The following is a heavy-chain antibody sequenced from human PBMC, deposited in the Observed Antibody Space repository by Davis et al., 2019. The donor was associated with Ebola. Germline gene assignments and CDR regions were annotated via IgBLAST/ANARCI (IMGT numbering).Heavy chain of an antibody. CDR1: GGSTTSSSSY. CDR2: IYYSGIT. Sequence: MPSDTLSPTFTVSGGSTTSSSSYWGWIRQPPRKGLEWIGSIYYSGITYYNPSLKSRVTISVDTSKNQFSLKLSSVTAADTAVYYCARQGWSGYSLRHWLDPWGQGTLVTVSS. CDR3: ARQGWSGYSLRHWLDP. D-gene: IGHD3-3*01. V-gene: IGHV4-39*01. J-gene: IGHJ5*02.